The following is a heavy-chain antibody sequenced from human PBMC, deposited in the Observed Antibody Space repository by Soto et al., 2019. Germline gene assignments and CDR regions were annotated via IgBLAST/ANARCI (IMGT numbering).Heavy chain of an antibody. CDR1: GGATTSDNS. J-gene: IGHJ4*02. Sequence: SETLSLPCTASGGATTSDNSWSWIRQPPGRDMEWLGHISYSASADYTPSLNSRLAISIDTSKNQFSMKLSYVTAADTAVYVCAREAGVSSEGLYYFDSWGQVTRVTVSS. CDR3: AREAGVSSEGLYYFDS. D-gene: IGHD3-10*01. V-gene: IGHV4-30-4*02. CDR2: ISYSASA.